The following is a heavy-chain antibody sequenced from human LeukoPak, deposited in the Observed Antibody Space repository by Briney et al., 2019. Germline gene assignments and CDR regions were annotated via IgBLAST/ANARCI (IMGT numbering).Heavy chain of an antibody. V-gene: IGHV3-9*03. D-gene: IGHD3-3*01. CDR1: GFTFDDYA. Sequence: GGSLRLSCAASGFTFDDYAMHWARQAPGKGLEWVSGISWNSGSIGYADSVKGRFTISRDNAKNSLYLQMNSLRAEDMALYYCAKDRTIFGVVINPDAFDIWGQGTMVTVSS. CDR2: ISWNSGSI. J-gene: IGHJ3*02. CDR3: AKDRTIFGVVINPDAFDI.